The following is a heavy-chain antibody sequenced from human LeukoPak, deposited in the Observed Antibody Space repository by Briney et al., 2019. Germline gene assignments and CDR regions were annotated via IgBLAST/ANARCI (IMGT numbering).Heavy chain of an antibody. CDR2: IKQDGSEK. D-gene: IGHD1-14*01. CDR3: AKDFGGPEDY. V-gene: IGHV3-7*03. J-gene: IGHJ4*02. Sequence: GGSLRLSCAASGFTFSSCWMSWVRQAPGKGLEWVANIKQDGSEKYYVDSVKGRFTISRDNSKNSLYLQMNSLRTEDSALYYCAKDFGGPEDYWGQGTLVTVSS. CDR1: GFTFSSCW.